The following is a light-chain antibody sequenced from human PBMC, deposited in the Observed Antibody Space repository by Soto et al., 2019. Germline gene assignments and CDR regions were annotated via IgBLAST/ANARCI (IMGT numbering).Light chain of an antibody. CDR3: QQYYMWPPI. V-gene: IGKV3-15*01. J-gene: IGKJ2*01. CDR1: ESVRSD. Sequence: EIVMTQSPATLSVSPGARATLFCRASESVRSDLAWYRQKPGQAPRLLIYGASTRATGVPARFSGSGSGTEFTLTISSLQSEDDAVYFCQQYYMWPPIFGQGTKLQI. CDR2: GAS.